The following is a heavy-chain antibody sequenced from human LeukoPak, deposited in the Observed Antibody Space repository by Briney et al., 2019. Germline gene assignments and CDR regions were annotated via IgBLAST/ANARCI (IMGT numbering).Heavy chain of an antibody. CDR3: AKVGSGWYGVDY. CDR2: IRYDGSNK. Sequence: GGSLRLSCAASGFIFSSYGIHWVRQTPGKGLEWVAFIRYDGSNKFYGDSVKGRSTISRDNSNNTLYLQMNSLRPEDTAVYYCAKVGSGWYGVDYWGQGTLVTVSS. V-gene: IGHV3-30*02. D-gene: IGHD6-19*01. CDR1: GFIFSSYG. J-gene: IGHJ4*02.